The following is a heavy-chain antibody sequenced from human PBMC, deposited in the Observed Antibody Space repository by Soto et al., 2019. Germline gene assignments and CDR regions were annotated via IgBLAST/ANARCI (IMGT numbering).Heavy chain of an antibody. D-gene: IGHD4-17*01. J-gene: IGHJ4*02. CDR1: GYTFTSNG. Sequence: QVHLVQSGGEVKEPGASVKVSCKASGYTFTSNGISWVRQAPGQGLEWMGWVSAYSGNTNYAQKIQGRVTMTTDTSTNTAYMELGSRRSDDTAVYFCARDVDYRFDSWGQGTLVTVSS. CDR3: ARDVDYRFDS. CDR2: VSAYSGNT. V-gene: IGHV1-18*04.